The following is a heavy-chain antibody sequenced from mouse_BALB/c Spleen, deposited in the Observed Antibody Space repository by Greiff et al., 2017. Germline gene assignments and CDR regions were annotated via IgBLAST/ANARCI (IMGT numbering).Heavy chain of an antibody. V-gene: IGHV5-12-1*01. D-gene: IGHD4-1*01. CDR3: ARQNWEGFAY. Sequence: EVQLVESGGGLVKPGGSLKLSCAASGFAFSSYDMSWVRQTPEKRLEWVAYISSGGGSTYYPDTVKGRFTISRDNAKNTLYLQMSSLKSEDTAMYYCARQNWEGFAYWGQGTLVTVSA. CDR1: GFAFSSYD. J-gene: IGHJ3*01. CDR2: ISSGGGST.